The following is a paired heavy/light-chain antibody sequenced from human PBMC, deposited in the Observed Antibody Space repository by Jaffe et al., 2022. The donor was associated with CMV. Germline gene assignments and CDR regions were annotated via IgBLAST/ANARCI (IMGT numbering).Heavy chain of an antibody. Sequence: QVQLQQGGAGLLKPTETLSLSCDVYGGSLSGYLWNWIRQPPGKGLEWIGEINYRGTTKYNPSLKSRVTMSVGTSKSQFSLQLRSVTAADTAVYYCARRDPEMVRGVTHFDSWGQGTLVTVSS. CDR2: INYRGTT. CDR3: ARRDPEMVRGVTHFDS. D-gene: IGHD3-10*01. V-gene: IGHV4-34*01. CDR1: GGSLSGYL. J-gene: IGHJ4*02.
Light chain of an antibody. CDR3: AVWDDSLNGFVV. V-gene: IGLV1-44*01. CDR2: SNN. CDR1: SSNIGSNT. Sequence: QSVLTQPPSTSGTPGQRVTISCSGSSSNIGSNTVNWYQQLPGTAPKLLIYSNNQRPSGVPDRFSGSKSGTSASLAISGLQSEDEADYYCAVWDDSLNGFVVFGGGTKLTVL. J-gene: IGLJ2*01.